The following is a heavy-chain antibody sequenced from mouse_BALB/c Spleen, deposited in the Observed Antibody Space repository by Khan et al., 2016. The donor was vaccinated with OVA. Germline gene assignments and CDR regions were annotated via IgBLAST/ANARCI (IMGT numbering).Heavy chain of an antibody. CDR1: GFTFSSFG. J-gene: IGHJ2*01. D-gene: IGHD1-1*01. Sequence: EVELVESGGDLVQPGGSRKLSCVASGFTFSSFGMHWIRQAPEKGLEWVAYISGDSHTIYYADTVKGRFTIPRDNPKNTLFLQMTSLRSEDMAMYYCTRSYFNGYYFDQWGQGTTLTVSS. CDR2: ISGDSHTI. CDR3: TRSYFNGYYFDQ. V-gene: IGHV5-17*02.